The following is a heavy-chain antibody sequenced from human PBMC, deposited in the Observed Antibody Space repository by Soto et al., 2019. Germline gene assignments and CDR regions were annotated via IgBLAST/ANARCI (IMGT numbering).Heavy chain of an antibody. CDR1: GFPFTISW. D-gene: IGHD2-8*01. V-gene: IGHV3-53*01. CDR2: IYSGGST. CDR3: ARDQGWYAN. Sequence: PGGSLRLSCATSGFPFTISWMHWVRQVPGKALEWVSRIYSGGSTYYADSVKGRFTISRDNSKNTLYLQMNSLRAEDTAVYYCARDQGWYANWGQGTLVTVSS. J-gene: IGHJ4*02.